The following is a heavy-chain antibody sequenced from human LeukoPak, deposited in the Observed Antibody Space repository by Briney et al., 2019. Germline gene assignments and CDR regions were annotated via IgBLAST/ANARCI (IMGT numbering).Heavy chain of an antibody. CDR1: GYTFTGYY. Sequence: GASVKVSCKASGYTFTGYYMHWVRQAPGQGLEWMGWINPNSGGTNYAQKFQGRVTMTRDTSISTAYMELSRLRSDDTAVYYCAREFEYYYDSSGYTFDYWGQGTLVTVSS. J-gene: IGHJ4*02. CDR3: AREFEYYYDSSGYTFDY. D-gene: IGHD3-22*01. V-gene: IGHV1-2*02. CDR2: INPNSGGT.